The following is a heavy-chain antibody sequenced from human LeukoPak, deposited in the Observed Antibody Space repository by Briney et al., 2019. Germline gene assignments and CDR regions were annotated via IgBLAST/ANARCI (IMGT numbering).Heavy chain of an antibody. CDR3: ATLVSTRYYFDY. CDR1: DYSISNGYGYY. D-gene: IGHD5/OR15-5a*01. V-gene: IGHV4-38-2*02. CDR2: IYHSGIT. Sequence: SETLSLTCTVSDYSISNGYGYYWGWIRQPPGKGLEWIGNIYHSGITYYNHFNSSLKSRVTISIDTSKNQFSLRLTSVTAADTAVYFCATLVSTRYYFDYWGQGTLVTVSS. J-gene: IGHJ4*02.